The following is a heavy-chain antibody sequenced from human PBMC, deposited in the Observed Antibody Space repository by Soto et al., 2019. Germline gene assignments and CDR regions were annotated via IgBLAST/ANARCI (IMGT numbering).Heavy chain of an antibody. J-gene: IGHJ4*02. CDR1: GFTFSSYG. CDR2: ISYDGSNK. CDR3: AKATKRGNYFDY. D-gene: IGHD3-10*01. V-gene: IGHV3-30*18. Sequence: GGSLRLSCAASGFTFSSYGMHWVRQAPGKGLEWVAVISYDGSNKYYADSVKGRFTISRDNSKNTLYLQMNSPRAEDTAVYYCAKATKRGNYFDYWGQGTLVTVSS.